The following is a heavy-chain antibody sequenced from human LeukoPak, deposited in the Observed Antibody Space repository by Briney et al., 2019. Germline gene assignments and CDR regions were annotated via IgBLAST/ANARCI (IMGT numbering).Heavy chain of an antibody. Sequence: GGSLRLSCAASAFTFSFYWMTWVRQAPGEGLEWVANILPDGSEKYYLDSVKGRFTISRDNPTNSLYLQINSLRAEDTALYYCGRLARNAWYAVDYWGQGTLVTVSS. V-gene: IGHV3-7*01. CDR3: GRLARNAWYAVDY. CDR2: ILPDGSEK. D-gene: IGHD6-19*01. J-gene: IGHJ4*02. CDR1: AFTFSFYW.